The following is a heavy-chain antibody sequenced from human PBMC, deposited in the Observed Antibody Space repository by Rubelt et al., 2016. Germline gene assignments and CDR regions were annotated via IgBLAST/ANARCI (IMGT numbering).Heavy chain of an antibody. CDR1: GGSFSAYY. Sequence: GQLQQWGAGLLKPSETLSLTCAVYGGSFSAYYWSWIRQPPGKGLEWIGEINHSGSTSYNPSLKSRVTISVDTSKNQFSLRLTSVTAADTAVFYCARGIVGATGGGSPNYYYGMDVLGPGTTVTVSS. CDR3: ARGIVGATGGGSPNYYYGMDV. D-gene: IGHD1-26*01. J-gene: IGHJ6*02. V-gene: IGHV4-34*02. CDR2: INHSGST.